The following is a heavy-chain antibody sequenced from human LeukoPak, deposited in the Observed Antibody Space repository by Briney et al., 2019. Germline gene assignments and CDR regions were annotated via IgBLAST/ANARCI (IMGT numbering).Heavy chain of an antibody. D-gene: IGHD3-22*01. Sequence: SETLSLTXAVSGYSISSGYYWGWIRQPPGKGLEWIGSIYHSGSTYYNPSLKSRVTISVDKSKNQFSLKLSSVTAADTAVYYCVSYYYDSSGYYVDYWGQGTLVTVSS. CDR3: VSYYYDSSGYYVDY. J-gene: IGHJ4*02. CDR2: IYHSGST. CDR1: GYSISSGYY. V-gene: IGHV4-38-2*01.